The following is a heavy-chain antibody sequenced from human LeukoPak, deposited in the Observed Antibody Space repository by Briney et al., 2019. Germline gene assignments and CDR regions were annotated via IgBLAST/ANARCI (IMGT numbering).Heavy chain of an antibody. CDR3: AKNLWFGEEALDS. Sequence: SETLSLPCTISGGSISSGGHYWSWIRQHPGKGLEWIGYIYYSGSTFYNAALESRATISADTSKTQFSLSLSAVTAADTAVYYCAKNLWFGEEALDSWGQGTLVTVSS. CDR2: IYYSGST. J-gene: IGHJ4*02. D-gene: IGHD3-10*01. CDR1: GGSISSGGHY. V-gene: IGHV4-31*03.